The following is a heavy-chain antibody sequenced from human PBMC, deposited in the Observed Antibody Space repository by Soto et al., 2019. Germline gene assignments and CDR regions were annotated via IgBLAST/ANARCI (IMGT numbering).Heavy chain of an antibody. V-gene: IGHV1-69*13. CDR3: ARPAASVVTYMNYYYYGMDV. J-gene: IGHJ6*02. D-gene: IGHD2-15*01. Sequence: SVKVSCKASGGTFSSYAISWVRQAPGQGLEWMGGIIPIFGTANYAQKFQGRVTITADESTSTAYMELSSLRSEDTAVYYCARPAASVVTYMNYYYYGMDVWGQATTLTVSS. CDR2: IIPIFGTA. CDR1: GGTFSSYA.